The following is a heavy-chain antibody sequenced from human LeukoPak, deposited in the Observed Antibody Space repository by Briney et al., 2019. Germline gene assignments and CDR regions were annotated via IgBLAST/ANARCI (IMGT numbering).Heavy chain of an antibody. D-gene: IGHD3-9*01. Sequence: GGSLRLSCAASEFTFSTYSMNWVRQAPGKGLEWVSYISSSSSTIYYADSVKGRFTISRDNAKNSLFLQMNGLRAEDTAVYYCARGRLVRPPGYDYWGQGTLVTVSS. CDR1: EFTFSTYS. V-gene: IGHV3-48*01. CDR3: ARGRLVRPPGYDY. CDR2: ISSSSSTI. J-gene: IGHJ4*02.